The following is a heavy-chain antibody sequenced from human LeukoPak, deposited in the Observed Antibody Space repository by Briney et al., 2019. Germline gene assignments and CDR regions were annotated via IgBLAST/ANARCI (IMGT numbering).Heavy chain of an antibody. J-gene: IGHJ4*02. V-gene: IGHV3-30*18. CDR1: GFTFSSYG. CDR2: ISYDGSNK. Sequence: GGSLRLSCAASGFTFSSYGMYWVRQAPGKGLEWVAVISYDGSNKYYADSVKGRFTISRDNSKNTLYLQMNSLRAEDTAVYYCAKAGYYYDSSGYYDYWGQGTLVTVSS. D-gene: IGHD3-22*01. CDR3: AKAGYYYDSSGYYDY.